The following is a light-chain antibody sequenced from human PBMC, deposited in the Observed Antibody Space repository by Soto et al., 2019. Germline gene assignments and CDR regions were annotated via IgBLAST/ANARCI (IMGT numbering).Light chain of an antibody. CDR3: QHYSTWPWT. V-gene: IGKV3-15*01. J-gene: IGKJ1*01. CDR2: GAS. CDR1: QSVSSH. Sequence: VLTQSPATLSVSPGDSATLSCRASQSVSSHLAWYQQKPGQAPRLLIYGASTRATGSPARFSGSGSGTEFALTISGLQSEDFAVYYCQHYSTWPWTFGQGTKVEI.